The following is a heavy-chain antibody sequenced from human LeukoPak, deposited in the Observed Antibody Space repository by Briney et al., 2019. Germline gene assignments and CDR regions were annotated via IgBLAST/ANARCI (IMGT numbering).Heavy chain of an antibody. CDR1: GFSFSKAW. CDR2: IKSKTDGGTT. D-gene: IGHD3-10*01. J-gene: IGHJ4*02. CDR3: TTLLWFGELASGY. Sequence: GGSLRLSCAASGFSFSKAWMSWVRQAPGEGLEWVGRIKSKTDGGTTDYAAPVKGRFTISRDDSKNTLFLRMNSLKTEDTAVYYCTTLLWFGELASGYWGQGTLVTVSS. V-gene: IGHV3-15*01.